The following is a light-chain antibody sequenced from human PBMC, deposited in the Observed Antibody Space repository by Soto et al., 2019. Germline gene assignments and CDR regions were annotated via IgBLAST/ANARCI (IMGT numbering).Light chain of an antibody. CDR3: SSSTNTNTLVI. V-gene: IGLV2-14*01. CDR1: SSDIGRYKF. CDR2: EGT. Sequence: QFALTQPASVSGSPGQSITISCTGTSSDIGRYKFVSWFQQHPGKAPKLMIFEGTNRPSGVSNRFSGSKSGNTASLTISGLQAEDEAIYFCSSSTNTNTLVIFGGGTKLTVL. J-gene: IGLJ2*01.